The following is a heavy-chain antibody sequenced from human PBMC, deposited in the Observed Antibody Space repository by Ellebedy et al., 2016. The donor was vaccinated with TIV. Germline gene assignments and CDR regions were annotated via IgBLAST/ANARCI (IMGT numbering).Heavy chain of an antibody. Sequence: AASVTVSCKASGYTFTSYAMHWVRQAPGQRLEWMGWINAGNGNTKYSQKFQGRVTITRDTSASTAYMELSSLRSEDTAVYYCARVGGGWDFDYWGQGTLVTVSS. CDR2: INAGNGNT. J-gene: IGHJ4*02. CDR3: ARVGGGWDFDY. CDR1: GYTFTSYA. V-gene: IGHV1-3*01. D-gene: IGHD6-19*01.